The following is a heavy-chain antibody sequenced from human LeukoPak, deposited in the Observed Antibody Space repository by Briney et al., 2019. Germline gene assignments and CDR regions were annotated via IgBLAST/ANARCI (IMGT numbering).Heavy chain of an antibody. V-gene: IGHV1-2*02. J-gene: IGHJ4*02. D-gene: IGHD3-10*01. CDR3: AAAFKSYGSGSYRYDY. CDR1: GYTFTGYY. CDR2: INPNSGGT. Sequence: ASVKVSCKVSGYTFTGYYMHWVRQAPGQGLEWMGWINPNSGGTNYAQKFQGRVTMTRDTSISTAYMELSRLRSDDTAVYYCAAAFKSYGSGSYRYDYWGQGTLVTVSS.